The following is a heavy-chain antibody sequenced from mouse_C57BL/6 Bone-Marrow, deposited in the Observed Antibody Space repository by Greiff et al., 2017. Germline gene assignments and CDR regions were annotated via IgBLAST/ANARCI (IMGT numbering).Heavy chain of an antibody. D-gene: IGHD3-2*02. CDR2: ILPGSGST. V-gene: IGHV1-9*01. CDR3: ASGTRLRLLHLDY. J-gene: IGHJ2*01. Sequence: LVEPGASVKLSCKATGYTFTGYWIEWVKQRPGHGLEWIGEILPGSGSTNYNEKFKGKATFTADTSSNTAYMQLSSLTTEDSAIYYCASGTRLRLLHLDYWGQGTTLTVSS. CDR1: GYTFTGYW.